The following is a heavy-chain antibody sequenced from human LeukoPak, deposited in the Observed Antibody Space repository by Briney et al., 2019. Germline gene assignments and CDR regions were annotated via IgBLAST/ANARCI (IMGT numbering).Heavy chain of an antibody. CDR3: ARDSRGDSSGFLYYYYYYMDV. Sequence: GGSLRLSCAASGFTFSSYEMNWVRQAPGKGLEWVSYISSSGSTIYYADSVKGRFTISRDNAKNSLYLQMNSLRAEDTAVYYCARDSRGDSSGFLYYYYYYMDVWGKETTVTISS. CDR2: ISSSGSTI. J-gene: IGHJ6*03. CDR1: GFTFSSYE. D-gene: IGHD3-22*01. V-gene: IGHV3-48*03.